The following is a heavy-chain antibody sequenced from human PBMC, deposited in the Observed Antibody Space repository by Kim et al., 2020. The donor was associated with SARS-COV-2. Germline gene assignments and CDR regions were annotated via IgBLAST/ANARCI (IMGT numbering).Heavy chain of an antibody. CDR2: T. J-gene: IGHJ3*02. Sequence: TGYEQKVQGRCTMTRNTSIATAYMELSSLGSDDTAVYYCARGSEGAFDIWGQGTVVTVSS. V-gene: IGHV1-8*01. CDR3: ARGSEGAFDI.